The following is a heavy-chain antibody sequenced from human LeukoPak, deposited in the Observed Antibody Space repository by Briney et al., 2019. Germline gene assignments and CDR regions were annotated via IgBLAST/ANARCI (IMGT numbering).Heavy chain of an antibody. D-gene: IGHD2-21*02. V-gene: IGHV6-1*01. CDR2: TYYRSQWYY. CDR3: ARDSDDTFDI. J-gene: IGHJ3*02. CDR1: GDSHSSNSA. Sequence: SQTLSLLCVISGDSHSSNSARNWVRQSPSRGLEWLGRTYYRSQWYYDYAISVKGRITISPDTSRNQFSLHLNSVTSEDTAVYYCARDSDDTFDIWGQGTMVTVSS.